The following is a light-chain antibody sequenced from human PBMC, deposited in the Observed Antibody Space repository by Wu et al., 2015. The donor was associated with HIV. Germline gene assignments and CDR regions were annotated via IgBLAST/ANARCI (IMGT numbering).Light chain of an antibody. CDR3: HHYHWSPQA. CDR2: LAS. Sequence: EIVLTQSPVTLSLSPGERATLSCRASKSVSSNLAWYQQKPGQPPSLLIYLASSRATGIPDRFSASGSGTDFTLKINKLQLEDFGLYFCHHYHWSPQAFGGGT. CDR1: KSVSSN. J-gene: IGKJ4*01. V-gene: IGKV3-20*01.